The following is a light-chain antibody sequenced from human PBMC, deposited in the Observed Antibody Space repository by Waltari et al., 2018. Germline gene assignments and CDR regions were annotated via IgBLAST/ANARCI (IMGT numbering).Light chain of an antibody. Sequence: QSALTQPASVSGSPGQSIPISCTGTSSDIGAYNYVPWYQHYPGKAPKLIIFGVRQRPSGVSNRFSGSKSGNTASLTISGLQAEDEADYHCCSFAGVRTGVFGGGTKLTVL. V-gene: IGLV2-23*02. J-gene: IGLJ2*01. CDR3: CSFAGVRTGV. CDR2: GVR. CDR1: SSDIGAYNY.